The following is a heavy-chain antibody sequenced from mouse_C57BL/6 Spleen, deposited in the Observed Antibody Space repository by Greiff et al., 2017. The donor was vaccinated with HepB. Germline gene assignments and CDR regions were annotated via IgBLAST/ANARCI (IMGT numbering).Heavy chain of an antibody. CDR2: ISSGGSYT. CDR3: ARTMVTTRNYAMDY. J-gene: IGHJ4*01. CDR1: GFTFSSYG. Sequence: EVKVVESGGDLVKPGGSLKLSCAASGFTFSSYGMSWVRQTPDTRLEWVATISSGGSYTYYPDSVKGRFTISRDNAKNTLYLQRSSLKSEDTAMYYCARTMVTTRNYAMDYWGQGTSVTVSS. D-gene: IGHD2-2*01. V-gene: IGHV5-6*01.